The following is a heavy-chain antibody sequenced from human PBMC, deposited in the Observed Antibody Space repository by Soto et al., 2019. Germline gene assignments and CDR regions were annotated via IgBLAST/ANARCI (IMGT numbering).Heavy chain of an antibody. CDR2: INPSGGST. CDR1: GYTLTNYY. CDR3: AREIAVAGTVFDY. D-gene: IGHD6-19*01. Sequence: GASVKVSCKASGYTLTNYYMHWVRQAPGQGLEWMGKINPSGGSTSYAQKFQGRVTMTRDTSTSTVYMEVSSLRSGDTAVYYCAREIAVAGTVFDYWGQGTLVTVSS. V-gene: IGHV1-46*01. J-gene: IGHJ4*02.